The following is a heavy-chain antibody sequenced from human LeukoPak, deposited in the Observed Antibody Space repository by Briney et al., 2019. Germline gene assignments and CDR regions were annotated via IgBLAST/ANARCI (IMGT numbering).Heavy chain of an antibody. Sequence: TVNLLYKVSVHPFNLFTLTWVPQAPGQGLEWMGENIPIFGPTNYTQKLQGRVPNTEDDSTSTAYMELRSLTSGDTAVYLCARGYDGGDFVPYTYWGQGTLVSVSS. CDR1: VHPFNLFT. CDR3: ARGYDGGDFVPYTY. D-gene: IGHD4-17*01. V-gene: IGHV1-69*01. CDR2: NIPIFGPT. J-gene: IGHJ4*02.